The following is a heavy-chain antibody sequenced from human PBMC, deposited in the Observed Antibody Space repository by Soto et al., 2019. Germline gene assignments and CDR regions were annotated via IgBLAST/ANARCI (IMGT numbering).Heavy chain of an antibody. Sequence: GGSLRLSCAASGFTFSSYAMSWVRQAPGKGLEWVSAISGSGGSTYYADSVKGRFTISRDNSKNTLYLQMNSLRAEDTAVYYFAKHTYCGGTSGYAKTFDYWGRGTRVTVSS. CDR2: ISGSGGST. V-gene: IGHV3-23*01. CDR3: AKHTYCGGTSGYAKTFDY. CDR1: GFTFSSYA. D-gene: IGHD2-2*01. J-gene: IGHJ4*02.